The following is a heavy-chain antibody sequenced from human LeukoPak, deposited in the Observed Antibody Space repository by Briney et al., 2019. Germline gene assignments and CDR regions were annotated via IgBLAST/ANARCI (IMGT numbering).Heavy chain of an antibody. V-gene: IGHV3-21*01. CDR3: AKEQVAGRFDY. D-gene: IGHD6-19*01. J-gene: IGHJ4*02. CDR1: GFTFSSYS. CDR2: INSRSSYV. Sequence: GGALRLSCAASGFTFSSYSMNWVRQAPGKGLEWVSSINSRSSYVYYADSVKGRFTISRDNSKNTLYLQMNSLRAEDAAVYYCAKEQVAGRFDYWGQGTLVTVSS.